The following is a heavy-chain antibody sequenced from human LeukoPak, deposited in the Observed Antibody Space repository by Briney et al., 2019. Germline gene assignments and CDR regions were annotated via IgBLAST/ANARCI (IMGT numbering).Heavy chain of an antibody. CDR2: MNPNSGNT. D-gene: IGHD3-3*01. CDR3: AREEDFWSGYRSGYFDY. Sequence: ASVEVSCKAAGYTFTSYDINWVRQATGQRLEWMGWMNPNSGNTGYAQKFQGRVTITRNTSISTAYMELSSLRSEDTAVYYCAREEDFWSGYRSGYFDYWGQGTLVTVSS. V-gene: IGHV1-8*03. CDR1: GYTFTSYD. J-gene: IGHJ4*02.